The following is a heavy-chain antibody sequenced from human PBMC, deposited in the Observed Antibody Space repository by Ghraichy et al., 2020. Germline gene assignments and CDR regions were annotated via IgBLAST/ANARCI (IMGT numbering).Heavy chain of an antibody. CDR2: IYYSGST. CDR1: GGSISSYY. CDR3: ARAGGGNYDNAIGHALAPLGYYYYMDV. V-gene: IGHV4-59*01. Sequence: SETLSLTCTVSGGSISSYYWSWIRQPPGKGLEWIGYIYYSGSTNYNPSLKSRVTISVDTSKNQFSLKLSSVTAADTAVYYCARAGGGNYDNAIGHALAPLGYYYYMDVWGKGTTVTVSS. D-gene: IGHD4-11*01. J-gene: IGHJ6*03.